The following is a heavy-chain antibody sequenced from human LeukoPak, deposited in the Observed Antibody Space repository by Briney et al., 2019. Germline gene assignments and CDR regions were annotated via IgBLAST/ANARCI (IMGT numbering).Heavy chain of an antibody. CDR3: ARPGNFYLGGSDRYFFDS. V-gene: IGHV4-34*01. CDR2: INHSGST. D-gene: IGHD4-23*01. CDR1: SESFSGYY. Sequence: SETLSLTCVVYSESFSGYYWSWIRQSPGKGLEWIGGINHSGSTNYNPSFKSRVTMSIDTSINRFSLKLSSVTAADTAVYYCARPGNFYLGGSDRYFFDSWGQGTLVTVSS. J-gene: IGHJ4*02.